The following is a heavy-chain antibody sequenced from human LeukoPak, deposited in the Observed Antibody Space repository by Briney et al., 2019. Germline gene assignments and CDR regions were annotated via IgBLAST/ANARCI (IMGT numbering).Heavy chain of an antibody. V-gene: IGHV3-23*01. CDR2: ISGSGSNT. CDR1: GFTFSSYG. CDR3: AKVLTAGGLDY. D-gene: IGHD6-13*01. J-gene: IGHJ4*02. Sequence: GGSLRLSCAASGFTFSSYGMSWVRQAPGKGLEWVSSISGSGSNTFYADSVKGRFTISRDNSKNTLYLQMNSLRADDTAVYYCAKVLTAGGLDYWGQGTLVTVSS.